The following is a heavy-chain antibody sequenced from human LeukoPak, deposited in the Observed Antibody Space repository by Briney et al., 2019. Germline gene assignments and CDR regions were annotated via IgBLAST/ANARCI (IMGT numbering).Heavy chain of an antibody. CDR1: GGSISSYY. CDR2: IYTSGST. CDR3: ARDDFWSGLYYFDY. J-gene: IGHJ4*02. Sequence: SETLSLTCTVSGGSISSYYWSWIRQPAGKGLEWIGRIYTSGSTNYNPSLKSRVTMSVDTSKNQFSLKLSSVTAADTGVYYCARDDFWSGLYYFDYWGQGTLVTVSS. D-gene: IGHD3-3*01. V-gene: IGHV4-4*07.